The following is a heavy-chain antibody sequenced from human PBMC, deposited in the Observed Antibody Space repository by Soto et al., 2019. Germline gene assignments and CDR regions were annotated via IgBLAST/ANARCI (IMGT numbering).Heavy chain of an antibody. D-gene: IGHD5-18*01. CDR3: AKDNGYSYGYYYYYGMDV. V-gene: IGHV3-23*01. Sequence: GGSLRLSCAASGFTFSSYAMSWVRQAPGKGLEWVSAISGSGGSTYYADSVKGRFTISRDNSKNTLYLQMNSLRAEDTAVYYYAKDNGYSYGYYYYYGMDVWGQGTTVTVSS. CDR1: GFTFSSYA. J-gene: IGHJ6*02. CDR2: ISGSGGST.